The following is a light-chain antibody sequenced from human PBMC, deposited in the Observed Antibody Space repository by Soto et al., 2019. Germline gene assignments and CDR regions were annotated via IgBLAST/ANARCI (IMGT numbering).Light chain of an antibody. CDR2: EID. Sequence: QSALTQPASVSGSPGQSITISCTGTSSDVGGYNYVSWYQQHPDKAPKLMIYEIDNRPSGVSDRFSGSKSGNTASLTISGLQAEDEAAYYCSAYRRGIIVFGGGTKVTVL. CDR3: SAYRRGIIV. J-gene: IGLJ2*01. CDR1: SSDVGGYNY. V-gene: IGLV2-14*01.